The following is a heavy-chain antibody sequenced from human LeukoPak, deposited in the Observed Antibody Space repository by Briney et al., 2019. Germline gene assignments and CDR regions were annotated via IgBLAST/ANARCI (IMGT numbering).Heavy chain of an antibody. V-gene: IGHV4-34*01. CDR1: GGSFSGYY. J-gene: IGHJ1*01. Sequence: SETLSLTCAAYGGSFSGYYWSWIRQPPGKGLEWIGEINHSGSTNYNPSLKSRVTISVDTSKNQFSLKLSSVTAADTAVYYCARIRAGYSSSWYILGYFQHWGQGTLVTVSS. CDR2: INHSGST. CDR3: ARIRAGYSSSWYILGYFQH. D-gene: IGHD6-13*01.